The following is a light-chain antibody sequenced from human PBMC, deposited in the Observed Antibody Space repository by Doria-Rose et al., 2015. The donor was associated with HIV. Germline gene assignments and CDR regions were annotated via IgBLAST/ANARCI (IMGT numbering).Light chain of an antibody. Sequence: EIVLTQSLGTLSLSPGERATLSCRTSQSVSANYSAWYQQRAGQSPRLLIYGTSSRATDIPDRLSGSGSGIDFTLTISRLEPEDFAVYYCHQYASSRTFGQGTKVEIK. V-gene: IGKV3-20*01. J-gene: IGKJ1*01. CDR2: GTS. CDR3: HQYASSRT. CDR1: QSVSANY.